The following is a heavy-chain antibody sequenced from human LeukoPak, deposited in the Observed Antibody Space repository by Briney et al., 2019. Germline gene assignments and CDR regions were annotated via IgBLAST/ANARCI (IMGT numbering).Heavy chain of an antibody. D-gene: IGHD4-17*01. CDR1: GFTVSSNY. CDR3: ARCVPYGDYAFDY. J-gene: IGHJ4*02. Sequence: PGGSLRLSCAASGFTVSSNYMSWVRQAPGKGLEWVSVIYSGGSTYYAASVKGRFTISRDNSKNTLYLQMNSLRAEDTAVYYCARCVPYGDYAFDYWGQGTLVTVSS. V-gene: IGHV3-53*01. CDR2: IYSGGST.